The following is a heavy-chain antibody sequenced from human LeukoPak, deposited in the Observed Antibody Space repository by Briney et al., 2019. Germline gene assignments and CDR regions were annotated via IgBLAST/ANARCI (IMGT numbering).Heavy chain of an antibody. Sequence: PGGSLRLSCAASGFTFSSYAMHWVRQAPGKGLEWVAVISYDGSNKYYADSVKGRFTISRDNSKNTLYLQMNSLRAEDTAVCYCARGGGYSYGYRDYFDYWGQGTLVTVSS. D-gene: IGHD5-18*01. CDR1: GFTFSSYA. J-gene: IGHJ4*02. CDR2: ISYDGSNK. CDR3: ARGGGYSYGYRDYFDY. V-gene: IGHV3-30-3*01.